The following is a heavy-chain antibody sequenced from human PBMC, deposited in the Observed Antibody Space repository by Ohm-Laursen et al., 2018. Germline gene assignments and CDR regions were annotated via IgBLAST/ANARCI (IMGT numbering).Heavy chain of an antibody. V-gene: IGHV3-74*01. CDR3: AKVHGYSSSWYRDGFDY. CDR2: ITSDGTVT. J-gene: IGHJ4*02. CDR1: GFTFSDYW. Sequence: SLRLSCSASGFTFSDYWMHWVRQAPGKGLVWVSRITSDGTVTNYADSVKGRFTISRDNAKNTLYLQMNSLRAEDTAVYYCAKVHGYSSSWYRDGFDYWGQGTLVTVSS. D-gene: IGHD6-13*01.